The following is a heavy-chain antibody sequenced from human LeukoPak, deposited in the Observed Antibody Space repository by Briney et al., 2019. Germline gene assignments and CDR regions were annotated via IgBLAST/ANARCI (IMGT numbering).Heavy chain of an antibody. CDR3: AKDPGYCSGGSCSPWNFFDY. D-gene: IGHD2-15*01. J-gene: IGHJ4*02. Sequence: GGSLRLSCAASGFAFSGFGIHWVRHAPGKGLERVAFIRNDGTHKSYVDSVKGRFTISRDNSKNTLYLQMNSLRAEDTAVYYCAKDPGYCSGGSCSPWNFFDYWGQGTLVTVSS. CDR2: IRNDGTHK. CDR1: GFAFSGFG. V-gene: IGHV3-30*02.